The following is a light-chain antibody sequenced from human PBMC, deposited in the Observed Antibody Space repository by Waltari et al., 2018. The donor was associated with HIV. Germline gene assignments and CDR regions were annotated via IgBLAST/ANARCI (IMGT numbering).Light chain of an antibody. CDR3: QAWDSSTAV. CDR1: ILGDKS. J-gene: IGLJ3*02. Sequence: SDDLTQPPSVSVSPGQTASITCSGDILGDKSACWYQQKPGQSPVLVIYQDNKRPSGIPERFSGSNSGNTATLTISGTQAMDEADYYCQAWDSSTAVFGGGTKLTVL. CDR2: QDN. V-gene: IGLV3-1*01.